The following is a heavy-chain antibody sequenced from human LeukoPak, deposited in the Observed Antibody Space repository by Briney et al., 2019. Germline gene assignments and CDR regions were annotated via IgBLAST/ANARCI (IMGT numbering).Heavy chain of an antibody. V-gene: IGHV5-51*01. CDR1: GYSFTSYW. CDR2: IYPGDSDT. Sequence: GESLKISCKGSGYSFTSYWVAWVRQMPGKGLEWMGIIYPGDSDTRYSPSFQGQVTISADKAISTAYLQLSSLKASDTAMYYCARGGLSRTLRSLDYWGQGTLVTVSS. CDR3: ARGGLSRTLRSLDY. D-gene: IGHD1-7*01. J-gene: IGHJ4*02.